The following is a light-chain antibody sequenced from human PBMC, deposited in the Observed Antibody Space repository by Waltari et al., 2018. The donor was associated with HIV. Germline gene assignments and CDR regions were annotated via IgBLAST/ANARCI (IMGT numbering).Light chain of an antibody. J-gene: IGLJ3*02. CDR1: SSDVGGSNY. CDR2: EVN. Sequence: QSALTQPPSASGSPGQPVTISCTGTSSDVGGSNYVSWYHQHPGKAPKLMIYEVNKRPSGVPDRFSGSKSANTASLTVSGLQADDEADYYCNSYAGSNNWVFGGGTKLTVL. V-gene: IGLV2-8*01. CDR3: NSYAGSNNWV.